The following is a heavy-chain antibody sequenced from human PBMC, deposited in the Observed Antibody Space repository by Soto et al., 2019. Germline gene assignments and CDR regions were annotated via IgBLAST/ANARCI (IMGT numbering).Heavy chain of an antibody. CDR2: INPNGGST. CDR3: ATSPARVSELTIEGSNCLDN. Sequence: WASVKVSCKAPADTFTSYYIHWVRQAPGHGLEWMGIINPNGGSTKFAQTFQGRITMTTDTSTSTAYMELRSLRSEDTAVYYCATSPARVSELTIEGSNCLDNWGQGTLVTVSS. CDR1: ADTFTSYY. J-gene: IGHJ4*02. V-gene: IGHV1-46*01. D-gene: IGHD1-26*01.